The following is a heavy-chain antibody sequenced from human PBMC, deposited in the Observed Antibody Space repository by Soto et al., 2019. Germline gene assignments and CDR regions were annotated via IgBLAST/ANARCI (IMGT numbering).Heavy chain of an antibody. Sequence: QVQLVESGGGLVKPGGSLRLSCAASGFTFGDYYMSWIRQAPGKGLEWVSYISSSNSYTNYADSVKGRFTISRDNAKNSLYLQMNRLRVEDTAVYYCARHVHDAFDIWGQGTMGTVSS. CDR2: ISSSNSYT. J-gene: IGHJ3*02. CDR3: ARHVHDAFDI. D-gene: IGHD3-10*02. V-gene: IGHV3-11*05. CDR1: GFTFGDYY.